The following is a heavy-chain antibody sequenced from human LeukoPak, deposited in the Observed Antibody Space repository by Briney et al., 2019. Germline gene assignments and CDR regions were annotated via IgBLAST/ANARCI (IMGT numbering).Heavy chain of an antibody. CDR2: ISGSGGTT. D-gene: IGHD2-15*01. Sequence: GGSLRLSCAASGLTFSNYAMSWVRQAPGKGLEWVSAISGSGGTTYYADSAKGRFTISRDNSKNTLFLQMNSLRAEDTAVYYCAKDRPNIVVVVAASFANWGQGTLVTVSS. CDR3: AKDRPNIVVVVAASFAN. CDR1: GLTFSNYA. J-gene: IGHJ4*02. V-gene: IGHV3-23*01.